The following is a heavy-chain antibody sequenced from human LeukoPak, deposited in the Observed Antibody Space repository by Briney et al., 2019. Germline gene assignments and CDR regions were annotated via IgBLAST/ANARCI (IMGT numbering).Heavy chain of an antibody. D-gene: IGHD3-10*01. J-gene: IGHJ4*02. CDR3: ATQPWFGEVIDYFDY. CDR2: IYYSGST. V-gene: IGHV4-39*01. CDR1: GGSISSSSYY. Sequence: PSETLSLTXTVSGGSISSSSYYWGGIRQPPGKGLEWIGSIYYSGSTYYNPSLKSRVTISVDTSKNQFSLKLSSVTAADTAVYYCATQPWFGEVIDYFDYWGQGTLVTVSS.